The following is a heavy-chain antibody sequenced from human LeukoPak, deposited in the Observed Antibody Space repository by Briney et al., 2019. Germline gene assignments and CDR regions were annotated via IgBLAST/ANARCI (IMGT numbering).Heavy chain of an antibody. Sequence: SETLSLTCTVSGGSISSYYWSWIRQPPGKGLEWIGYIYYSGSTNYNPSLKSRVTISVDTSKNQFSLKLSSVTAADTAVYYCARRRYSYGYDDYWGQGTLVTVSS. CDR1: GGSISSYY. CDR2: IYYSGST. CDR3: ARRRYSYGYDDY. D-gene: IGHD5-18*01. V-gene: IGHV4-59*08. J-gene: IGHJ4*02.